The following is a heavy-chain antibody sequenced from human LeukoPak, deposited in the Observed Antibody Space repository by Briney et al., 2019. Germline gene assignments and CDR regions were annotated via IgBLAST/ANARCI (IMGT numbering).Heavy chain of an antibody. D-gene: IGHD3-9*01. CDR2: ILGSGGST. Sequence: GGALRLSCGASGFTFSNCAMGWVRQAPGKGVEWVSAILGSGGSTYYAASVKGRVTVSRDNSKSTLYLQMNSLRAEATALYYCAKWRDYDVLTGYYVPDYWRQETLVTVSS. CDR1: GFTFSNCA. J-gene: IGHJ4*02. CDR3: AKWRDYDVLTGYYVPDY. V-gene: IGHV3-23*01.